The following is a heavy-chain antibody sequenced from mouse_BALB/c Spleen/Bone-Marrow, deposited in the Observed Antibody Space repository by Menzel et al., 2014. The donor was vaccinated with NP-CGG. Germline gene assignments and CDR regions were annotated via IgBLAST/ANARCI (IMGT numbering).Heavy chain of an antibody. CDR2: ISSGGHDT. CDR1: GFSFSSYS. D-gene: IGHD2-4*01. Sequence: EVQGVESGGGLVKPGGSLKLSCAASGFSFSSYSMSWVRQTPEKRLEWVATISSGGHDTYYPDSVKGRFTISRDNAKNTLYLQMSSLKSEDTAMYYCSKDGGYDYSYYFDYWGQGTTLTVSS. CDR3: SKDGGYDYSYYFDY. V-gene: IGHV5-6-4*01. J-gene: IGHJ2*01.